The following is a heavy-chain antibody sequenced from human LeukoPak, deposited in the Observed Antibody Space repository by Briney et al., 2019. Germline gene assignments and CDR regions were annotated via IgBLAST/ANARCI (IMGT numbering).Heavy chain of an antibody. V-gene: IGHV4-31*03. CDR3: ARVVVAAPSFYYGMDV. CDR1: GGSISSGGYY. CDR2: IYYSGST. D-gene: IGHD2-15*01. J-gene: IGHJ6*02. Sequence: SQTLSLTCTVSGGSISSGGYYWSWIRQHPGKGLEWIGYIYYSGSTYYNPSLKSRVTISVDTSKNQFSLKLSPVTAADTAVYYCARVVVAAPSFYYGMDVWGQGTTVTVSS.